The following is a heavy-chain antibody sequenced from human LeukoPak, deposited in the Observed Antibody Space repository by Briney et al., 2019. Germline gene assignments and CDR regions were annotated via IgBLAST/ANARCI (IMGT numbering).Heavy chain of an antibody. CDR1: GFTFSTYA. CDR3: AKQRTYFDY. V-gene: IGHV3-23*01. J-gene: IGHJ4*02. Sequence: GGSLRLSCAASGFTFSTYAMSWVRQAPGKGLEWVSSISGDGGDTHYADSVKGRFTISRDNSKNTLFLQMNSLRAEDTAVYYCAKQRTYFDYWGQGTLVTVSS. CDR2: ISGDGGDT. D-gene: IGHD3/OR15-3a*01.